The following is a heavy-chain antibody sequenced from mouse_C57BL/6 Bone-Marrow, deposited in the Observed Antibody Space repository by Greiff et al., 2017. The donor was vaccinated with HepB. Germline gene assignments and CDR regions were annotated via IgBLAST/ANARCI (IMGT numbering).Heavy chain of an antibody. Sequence: EVQLVESGGGLVKPGGSLKLSCAASGFTFSSYAMSWVRQTPEKRLEWVATISDGGSYTYYPDNVKGRFTISRDNAKNNLYLQMSHLKSEDTAMYYCARGYGGDYAMDYWGQGTSVTVSS. D-gene: IGHD1-1*01. CDR1: GFTFSSYA. V-gene: IGHV5-4*01. J-gene: IGHJ4*01. CDR3: ARGYGGDYAMDY. CDR2: ISDGGSYT.